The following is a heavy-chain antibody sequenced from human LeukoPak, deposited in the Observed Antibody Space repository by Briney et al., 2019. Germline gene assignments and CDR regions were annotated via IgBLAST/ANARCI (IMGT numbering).Heavy chain of an antibody. D-gene: IGHD3-22*01. Sequence: SETLSLTCSVSGGSISDDYWNWIRQPPGKGLEWIGYIYYSGTTTYNPSLKSRVTMSIDTSKTQFSLKLSSLTAADTAVYYCAREGDYYDSSGYYPIDYWGQGTLVTVSS. CDR3: AREGDYYDSSGYYPIDY. CDR2: IYYSGTT. CDR1: GGSISDDY. V-gene: IGHV4-59*01. J-gene: IGHJ4*02.